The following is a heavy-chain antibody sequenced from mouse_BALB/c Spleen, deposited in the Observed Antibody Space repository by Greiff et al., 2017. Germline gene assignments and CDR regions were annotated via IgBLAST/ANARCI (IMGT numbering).Heavy chain of an antibody. V-gene: IGHV5-6-5*01. D-gene: IGHD1-1*01. J-gene: IGHJ1*01. Sequence: DVKLVESGGGLVKPGGSLKLSCAASGFTFSSYAMSWVRQTPEKRLEWVASISSGGSTYYPDSVKGRFTISRDNARNILYLQMSSLRSEDTAMYYCARGSRYGSSYWYFDVWGAGTTVTVSS. CDR3: ARGSRYGSSYWYFDV. CDR2: ISSGGST. CDR1: GFTFSSYA.